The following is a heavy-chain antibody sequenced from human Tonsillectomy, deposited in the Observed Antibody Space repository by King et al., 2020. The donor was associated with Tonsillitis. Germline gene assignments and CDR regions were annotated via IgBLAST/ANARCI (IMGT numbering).Heavy chain of an antibody. CDR3: ARGVYDILTGQFDY. J-gene: IGHJ4*02. CDR1: GFTFSDYY. V-gene: IGHV3-11*05. Sequence: QLVQSGGGLVKPGGSLRLSCAASGFTFSDYYMSWIRQAPGKGREWVSYISSSSSYTNYADSVKGRFTISRDNAKNSLYLQMNSLRAEDTAVYYCARGVYDILTGQFDYWGQGTLVTVSS. CDR2: ISSSSSYT. D-gene: IGHD3-9*01.